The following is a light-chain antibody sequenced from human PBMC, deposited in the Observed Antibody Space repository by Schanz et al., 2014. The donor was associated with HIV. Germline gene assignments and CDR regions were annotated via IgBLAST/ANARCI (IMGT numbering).Light chain of an antibody. Sequence: EIVLTQSPGTLSLSPGERATLSCRASQSIGNNYLAWYQQKPGQAPRLLIYGTSSRATGIPARFSGSGSGTDFTLTISRLEPEDFAVYYCQHYGTSFTFGPGTKVDIK. V-gene: IGKV3-20*01. CDR2: GTS. CDR1: QSIGNNY. J-gene: IGKJ3*01. CDR3: QHYGTSFT.